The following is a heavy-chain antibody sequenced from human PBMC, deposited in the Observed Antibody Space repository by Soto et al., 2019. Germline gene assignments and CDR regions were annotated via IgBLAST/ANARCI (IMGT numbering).Heavy chain of an antibody. CDR1: GGTFSSYA. CDR3: ARDRIAVADEDGMDV. D-gene: IGHD6-19*01. CDR2: IIPIFGTA. J-gene: IGHJ6*02. Sequence: SVKVSCKASGGTFSSYAISWVRQAPGQGLEWMGGIIPIFGTANYAQKFQGRVTITADESTSTAYMELSSLRSEDTAVYYCARDRIAVADEDGMDVWGQGTTVTVSS. V-gene: IGHV1-69*13.